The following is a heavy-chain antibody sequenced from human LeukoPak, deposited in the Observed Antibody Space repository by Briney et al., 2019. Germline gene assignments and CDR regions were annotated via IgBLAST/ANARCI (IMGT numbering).Heavy chain of an antibody. CDR1: GFTFSGRW. V-gene: IGHV3-7*03. CDR2: INQDGTDK. Sequence: GGSLRLSCAASGFTFSGRWMSWLRQAPGKELEWVANINQDGTDKYYVDSVKGRFTISRDNAKNSLYLQMNSLRAEDTAVYYCAREIVGTHKSRFDPWGQGTLVTVSS. D-gene: IGHD1-26*01. CDR3: AREIVGTHKSRFDP. J-gene: IGHJ5*02.